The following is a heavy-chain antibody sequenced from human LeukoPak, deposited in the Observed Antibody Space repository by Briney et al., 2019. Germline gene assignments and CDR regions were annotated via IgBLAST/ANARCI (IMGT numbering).Heavy chain of an antibody. CDR2: INPRGGST. CDR3: ARGSSGSYYNYFDY. Sequence: GASVKVSCKASGYTFSNYYMHWVRQAPGQGLEWMGLINPRGGSTSYTQKFQGRVTMTRDTSTTTFYMDLSSLRSEDTAVYYCARGSSGSYYNYFDYWGQGTLVTVSS. D-gene: IGHD1-26*01. CDR1: GYTFSNYY. J-gene: IGHJ4*02. V-gene: IGHV1-46*01.